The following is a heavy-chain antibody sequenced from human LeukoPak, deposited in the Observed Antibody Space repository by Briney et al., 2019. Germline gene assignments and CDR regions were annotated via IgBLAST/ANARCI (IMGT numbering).Heavy chain of an antibody. CDR2: IYHSGST. J-gene: IGHJ4*02. Sequence: SETLSLTCTVSGGSIISGSYYWSWIRQPPGKGLEWIGYIYHSGSTYYNSSLKSRVTISVDRSKNQFSLKLSSVTAADTAVYYCARGEAAVGYFDYWGQGTLVTVSS. CDR3: ARGEAAVGYFDY. V-gene: IGHV4-30-2*01. D-gene: IGHD6-13*01. CDR1: GGSIISGSYY.